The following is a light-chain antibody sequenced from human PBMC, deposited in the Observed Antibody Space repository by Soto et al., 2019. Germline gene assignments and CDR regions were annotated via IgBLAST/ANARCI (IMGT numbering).Light chain of an antibody. CDR1: QFFGSDY. CDR2: GAS. J-gene: IGKJ1*01. V-gene: IGKV3-20*01. CDR3: QKYDDTGT. Sequence: EIVLTQSPDTLSLSPGERATLSCRASQFFGSDYLAWYQQKPGQPPRLLIYGASRRATGIPDRFSGSGSGTDFTLTISSLEPEDFAMYYCQKYDDTGTFGQGTKVDIK.